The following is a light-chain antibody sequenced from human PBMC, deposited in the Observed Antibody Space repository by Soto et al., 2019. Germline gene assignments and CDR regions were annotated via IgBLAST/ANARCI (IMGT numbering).Light chain of an antibody. CDR2: GAS. V-gene: IGKV1-39*01. Sequence: DIQMTQSPSSLSVSVGDRVTMSCRTSQDIAFYLNWYQQKPGKAPQLLIYGASNLQHGAPSRFSGSGSGTDFTLTITSLQPEDFATYFCQQNYYIPCTFGQGTKLEI. CDR1: QDIAFY. CDR3: QQNYYIPCT. J-gene: IGKJ2*02.